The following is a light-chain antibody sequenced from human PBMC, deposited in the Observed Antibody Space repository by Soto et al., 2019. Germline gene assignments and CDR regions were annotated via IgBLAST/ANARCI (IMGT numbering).Light chain of an antibody. CDR2: GST. CDR1: SSNIGAGYD. CDR3: QTYDSSLEGV. J-gene: IGLJ2*01. V-gene: IGLV1-40*01. Sequence: QSVLTQPPSVSGAPGQRVTISCTGSSSNIGAGYDVHWSQQLPGTAPKLLIYGSTNRPSGVPDRFSASKSGTSASLAITGLQAEDEADYYCQTYDSSLEGVFGGGTKLTVL.